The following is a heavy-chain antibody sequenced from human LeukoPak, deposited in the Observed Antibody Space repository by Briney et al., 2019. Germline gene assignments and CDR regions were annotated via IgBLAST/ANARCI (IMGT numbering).Heavy chain of an antibody. J-gene: IGHJ4*02. CDR2: ISYDGSNK. V-gene: IGHV3-30*18. CDR3: AKDNSYYYSSGSYYQYFDS. Sequence: GGSLRLSCAASGFTFSTSAMHWVRQAPGKGLVWVAAISYDGSNKYYADSVRGRFTISRDNSKNTLYLHMNSLRAEDTAVYYCAKDNSYYYSSGSYYQYFDSWGQGTLVTVSS. CDR1: GFTFSTSA. D-gene: IGHD3-10*01.